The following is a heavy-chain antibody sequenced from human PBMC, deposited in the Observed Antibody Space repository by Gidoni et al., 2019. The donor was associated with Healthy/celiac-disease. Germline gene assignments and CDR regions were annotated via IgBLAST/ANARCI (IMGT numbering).Heavy chain of an antibody. D-gene: IGHD6-13*01. V-gene: IGHV3-9*01. CDR1: GFTFDDYA. Sequence: EVQLVESGGGLVQPGRSLRLSCAASGFTFDDYAMHWVRQAPGKGLEWVSGISWNSGSIGYADSVKGRFTISRDNAKNSLYLQMNSLRAEDTALYYCAKDGRYSSSWYYDYWGQGTLVTVSS. J-gene: IGHJ4*02. CDR2: ISWNSGSI. CDR3: AKDGRYSSSWYYDY.